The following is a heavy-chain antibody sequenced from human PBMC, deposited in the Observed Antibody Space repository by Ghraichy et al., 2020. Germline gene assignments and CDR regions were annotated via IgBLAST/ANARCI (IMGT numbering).Heavy chain of an antibody. D-gene: IGHD3-3*01. V-gene: IGHV4-39*07. Sequence: SETLSLTCTVSGGSISSSSYYWGWIRQPPGKGLEWIGSIYYSGRTYYNPSLKSRVTISVDTSKNQFSLKQSSVTVADTAVYYCARQIGIYDFWSGYNPVASFDYWGQGTLVTVSS. CDR3: ARQIGIYDFWSGYNPVASFDY. J-gene: IGHJ4*02. CDR2: IYYSGRT. CDR1: GGSISSSSYY.